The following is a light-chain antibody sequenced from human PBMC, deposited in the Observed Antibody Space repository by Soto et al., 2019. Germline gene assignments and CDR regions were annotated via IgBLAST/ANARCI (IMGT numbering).Light chain of an antibody. CDR3: QQYNNWLRTT. J-gene: IGKJ4*01. CDR1: QSVSSN. CDR2: GAS. V-gene: IGKV3-15*01. Sequence: IVMTQSPATLSVSPGERATLSCRASQSVSSNLAWYQQKPGQAPRLLIYGASTRATGIPARFSGSGSGTEFTLTISSLQSEDFAVYYCQQYNNWLRTTFGGGTKVEIK.